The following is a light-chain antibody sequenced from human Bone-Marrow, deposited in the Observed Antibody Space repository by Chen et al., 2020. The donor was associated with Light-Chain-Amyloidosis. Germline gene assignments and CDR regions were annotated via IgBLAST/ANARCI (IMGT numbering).Light chain of an antibody. Sequence: SSVLTPPSSVSVAPGPPATIACGGNNIGSTSVHWYQQTPGQAPLLVVYDDSDRPSGIPERLSGSNSGNTATLTISRVEAGDEADYYCQVWDRSSDRPVFGGGTKLTVL. J-gene: IGLJ3*02. V-gene: IGLV3-21*02. CDR1: NIGSTS. CDR2: DDS. CDR3: QVWDRSSDRPV.